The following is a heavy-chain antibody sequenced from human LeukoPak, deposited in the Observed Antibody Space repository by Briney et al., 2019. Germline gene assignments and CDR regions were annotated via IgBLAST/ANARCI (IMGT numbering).Heavy chain of an antibody. CDR1: GFTFDDYA. V-gene: IGHV3-9*01. J-gene: IGHJ4*02. CDR3: AKGAYYDILTGLNFDY. Sequence: GRSLRLSCAASGFTFDDYAMHWVRQAPGKGLEWVSGISWNSGRIGYADSVKGRFTISRDNAKNSLYLQMNSLRAEDTALYYCAKGAYYDILTGLNFDYWGQGTLVTVSS. D-gene: IGHD3-9*01. CDR2: ISWNSGRI.